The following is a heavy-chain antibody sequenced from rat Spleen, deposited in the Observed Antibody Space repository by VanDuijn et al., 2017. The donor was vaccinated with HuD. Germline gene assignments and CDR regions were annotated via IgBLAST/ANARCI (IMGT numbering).Heavy chain of an antibody. CDR3: ARLISTISTPFDY. CDR2: ISTGGVNT. D-gene: IGHD1-2*01. V-gene: IGHV5-25*01. J-gene: IGHJ2*01. CDR1: GFTFSDHY. Sequence: EVQLVESDGGLVLPGRSLKLSCEASGFTFSDHYMAWFRQASTKGLEWVASISTGGVNTFYRDSVKGRFTISRDNAKSTLYLQMDSLRSEDTATYYCARLISTISTPFDYWGQGVMVTVSS.